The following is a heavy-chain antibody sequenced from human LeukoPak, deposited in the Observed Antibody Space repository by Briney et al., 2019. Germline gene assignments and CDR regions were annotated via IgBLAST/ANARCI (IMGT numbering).Heavy chain of an antibody. D-gene: IGHD4-23*01. V-gene: IGHV4-39*01. CDR1: GGSVSSSSYY. CDR3: ARWVTTVAYWYFDL. Sequence: SETLSLTCTVSGGSVSSSSYYWGWIRQPPGKGLEWIGTINYSGSTYYNASLRSRVTISVDTSKNQFSLKLTSVTAADTAVYYCARWVTTVAYWYFDLWGRGTLVTVSS. J-gene: IGHJ2*01. CDR2: INYSGST.